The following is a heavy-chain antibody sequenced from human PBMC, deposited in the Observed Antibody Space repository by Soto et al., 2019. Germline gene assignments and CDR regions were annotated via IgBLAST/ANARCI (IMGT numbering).Heavy chain of an antibody. V-gene: IGHV3-23*01. J-gene: IGHJ4*02. CDR3: ARAQPTYSSSYFDY. Sequence: EVQLLESGGDLVQPGGSLRLSCAASGFTFSSYAMSWVRQAPGKGLEWVSTISGRGDDTYYTDSVKGRFTISRDTSKNSLYVHMNSLRAENPAVYYCARAQPTYSSSYFDYWGQGTLVTVSS. CDR1: GFTFSSYA. D-gene: IGHD3-22*01. CDR2: ISGRGDDT.